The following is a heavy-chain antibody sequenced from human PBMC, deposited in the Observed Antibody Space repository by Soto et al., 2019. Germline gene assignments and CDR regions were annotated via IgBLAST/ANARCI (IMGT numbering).Heavy chain of an antibody. J-gene: IGHJ6*02. CDR3: ATLLYDSSGYPMHYYYYGMDV. Sequence: GASVKVSCKVSGYTLTELSMHWVRQAPGKGHEWMGVFVLEDGETIYAQNFQGRFTMTEDISTDTAYMELSSLRFEDTAVYYCATLLYDSSGYPMHYYYYGMDVWGQGTTVTVSS. V-gene: IGHV1-24*01. D-gene: IGHD3-22*01. CDR1: GYTLTELS. CDR2: FVLEDGET.